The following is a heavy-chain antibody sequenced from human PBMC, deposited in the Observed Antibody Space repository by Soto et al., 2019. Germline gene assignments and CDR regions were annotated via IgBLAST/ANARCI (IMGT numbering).Heavy chain of an antibody. D-gene: IGHD1-20*01. Sequence: KSFCECSAHSSNSYWIPWVRQMPGKGLEWLGIIYPGDSDTTYSTSFQGQVTLSADKSISTASLQWSSLKASDTAMYYCASRSGMAYSYYGIDVWGQG. CDR1: AHSSNSYW. CDR3: ASRSGMAYSYYGIDV. J-gene: IGHJ6*02. CDR2: IYPGDSDT. V-gene: IGHV5-51*01.